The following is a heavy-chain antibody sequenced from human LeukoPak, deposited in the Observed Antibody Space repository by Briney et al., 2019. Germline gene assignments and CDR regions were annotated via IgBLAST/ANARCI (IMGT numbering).Heavy chain of an antibody. Sequence: SETLSLTCTVSGGSISSSSYYWGWIRQPAGKGLEWIGRIYTSGSTNYNPSLKSRVTMSVDTSKNQFSLKLSSVTAADTAVYYCARVRYDNYYYYYYMDVWGKGTTVTISS. CDR3: ARVRYDNYYYYYYMDV. V-gene: IGHV4-61*02. J-gene: IGHJ6*03. CDR1: GGSISSSSYY. D-gene: IGHD1-14*01. CDR2: IYTSGST.